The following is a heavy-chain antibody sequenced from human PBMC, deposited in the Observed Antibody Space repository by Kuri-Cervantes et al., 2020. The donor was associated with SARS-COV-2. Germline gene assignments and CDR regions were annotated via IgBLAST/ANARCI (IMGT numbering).Heavy chain of an antibody. V-gene: IGHV4-34*01. D-gene: IGHD5-18*01. J-gene: IGHJ6*03. CDR1: GGSFSGYH. Sequence: SQTLSLTCAVYGGSFSGYHWSWIRQPPGKGLEWIGEINHSGSTNYNPSLKSRVTISVDTSKNQFSLRLSSVTAADTAVYYCAKMQGGHTSDSFYSHYMDVWGQGGTVTVSS. CDR3: AKMQGGHTSDSFYSHYMDV. CDR2: INHSGST.